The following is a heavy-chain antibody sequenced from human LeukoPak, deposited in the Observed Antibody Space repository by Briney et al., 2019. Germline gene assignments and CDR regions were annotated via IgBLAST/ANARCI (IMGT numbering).Heavy chain of an antibody. V-gene: IGHV3-23*01. CDR2: ISGSGSTT. J-gene: IGHJ3*02. D-gene: IGHD2-15*01. CDR1: GFTFNNYA. Sequence: TGGSLSLSCAASGFTFNNYAMNWVRQAPGKGLEWVSSISGSGSTTSYADSVKGRFTISRDNSKNTLSLQMNSLRVDDTAVYYRAKGYSSSYLRNAFDIWGQGTMVTVSS. CDR3: AKGYSSSYLRNAFDI.